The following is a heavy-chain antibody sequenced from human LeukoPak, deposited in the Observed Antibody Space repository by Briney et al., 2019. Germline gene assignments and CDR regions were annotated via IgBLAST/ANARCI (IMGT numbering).Heavy chain of an antibody. CDR1: GGSISSYY. CDR3: ARDRKAGLFDY. CDR2: IYYSGST. V-gene: IGHV4-59*01. Sequence: PSQTLSLTCTVSGGSISSYYSSWIRQPPGEGLEWVGYIYYSGSTNYNPSLKSRVTISVDTSKNQFSLKLSSVTAADRAVYYCARDRKAGLFDYWGQGTLVTVSS. D-gene: IGHD1-14*01. J-gene: IGHJ4*02.